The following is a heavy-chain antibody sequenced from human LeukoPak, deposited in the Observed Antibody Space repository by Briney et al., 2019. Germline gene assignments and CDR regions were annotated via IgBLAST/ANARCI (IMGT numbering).Heavy chain of an antibody. V-gene: IGHV3-21*04. CDR1: GFTFSSYS. Sequence: GGSLRLSCAASGFTFSSYSMNWVRQAPGKGLEWVSSISSSSSYIYYADSVKGRFTISRDNAKNSLYLQMNSLRAEDTAVYYCAKGESFAFATWGQGTMVTVSS. CDR2: ISSSSSYI. D-gene: IGHD2-21*01. CDR3: AKGESFAFAT. J-gene: IGHJ3*02.